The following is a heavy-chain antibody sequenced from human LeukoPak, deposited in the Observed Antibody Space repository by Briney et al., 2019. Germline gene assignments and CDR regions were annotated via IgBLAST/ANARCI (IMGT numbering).Heavy chain of an antibody. J-gene: IGHJ5*02. CDR2: IYYSGST. CDR1: GGSISSYY. D-gene: IGHD3-16*01. CDR3: ARFTPQGYGWGGYNRFDP. Sequence: SETLSHTCTVSGGSISSYYWDWIRQPPGKGLEWIGYIYYSGSTNYNPSLESRVTISVDTSKNQFSLNLTSVTAADTAVYYCARFTPQGYGWGGYNRFDPWGQGTLVTVSS. V-gene: IGHV4-59*01.